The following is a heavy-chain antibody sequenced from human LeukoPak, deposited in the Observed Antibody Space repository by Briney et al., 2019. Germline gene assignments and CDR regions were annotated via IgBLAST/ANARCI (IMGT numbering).Heavy chain of an antibody. CDR3: ARHYYGSATDYYFDY. CDR2: FDHEGGET. V-gene: IGHV1-24*01. D-gene: IGHD3-10*01. Sequence: ASVKVSCKVSGYTLIELSMHWVRQAPGKGLKWMGGFDHEGGETNYAPKFQGRVTMTEDTSTDTAYMQLSSLRSEDAAVYYCARHYYGSATDYYFDYGGQGTLVTVSS. J-gene: IGHJ4*02. CDR1: GYTLIELS.